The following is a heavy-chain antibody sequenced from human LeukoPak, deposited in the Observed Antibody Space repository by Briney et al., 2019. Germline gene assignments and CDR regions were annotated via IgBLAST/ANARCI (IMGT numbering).Heavy chain of an antibody. Sequence: GRSLRLSCAASGFIFSHYGMHWVRQAPGKGLEWVAVIQNDASTENFADSVKGRFTISGDNSKNTVFLQMNSLRVEDTAVYYCARELSQIVWGGLDYGGQGTLVSVSS. V-gene: IGHV3-33*05. D-gene: IGHD2-21*01. J-gene: IGHJ4*02. CDR3: ARELSQIVWGGLDY. CDR2: IQNDASTE. CDR1: GFIFSHYG.